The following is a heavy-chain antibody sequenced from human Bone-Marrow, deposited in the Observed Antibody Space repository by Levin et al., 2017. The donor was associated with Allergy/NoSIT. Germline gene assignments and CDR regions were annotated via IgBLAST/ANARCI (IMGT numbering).Heavy chain of an antibody. Sequence: PGGSLRLSCATSGFTLSNYDMHWVRQAPGKGLKWVARISFDGSSQYYIDSVKGRFTISRDNSKNMVYLQMNSLRTEDTGMYYCAKFGATQDTDYWGQGTLVSVSS. CDR2: ISFDGSSQ. J-gene: IGHJ4*02. CDR1: GFTLSNYD. V-gene: IGHV3-30*18. D-gene: IGHD3-3*01. CDR3: AKFGATQDTDY.